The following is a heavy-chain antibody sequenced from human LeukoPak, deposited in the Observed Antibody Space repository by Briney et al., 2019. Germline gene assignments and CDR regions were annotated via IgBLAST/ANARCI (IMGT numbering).Heavy chain of an antibody. CDR2: IYYSGST. CDR1: GGSISSYY. J-gene: IGHJ4*02. D-gene: IGHD3-10*01. Sequence: SETLSLTCTVSGGSISSYYWSWIRQPPGKGLEWIGYIYYSGSTNYNPSLKSRVTISVDTSKNQFSLKLSSVTAADTAVYYCARQGSAWFGELLYFDYWGQGTLVTVSS. CDR3: ARQGSAWFGELLYFDY. V-gene: IGHV4-59*08.